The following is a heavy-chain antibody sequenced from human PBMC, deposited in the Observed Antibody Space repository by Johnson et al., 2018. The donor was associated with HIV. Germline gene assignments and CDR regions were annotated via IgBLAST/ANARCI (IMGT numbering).Heavy chain of an antibody. D-gene: IGHD6-13*01. CDR2: ISYDGSNE. Sequence: QMLLVESGGGVVQPGRSLRLSCAASGFTFSSYAMHWVRQAPGKGLEWVAVISYDGSNEYYADSVKGRFTISRDNSKNTLFLQMNTLRAEDTAVYYCASPLEAAAGPMDAFDIWGQGTMVTVSS. J-gene: IGHJ3*02. CDR3: ASPLEAAAGPMDAFDI. V-gene: IGHV3-30-3*01. CDR1: GFTFSSYA.